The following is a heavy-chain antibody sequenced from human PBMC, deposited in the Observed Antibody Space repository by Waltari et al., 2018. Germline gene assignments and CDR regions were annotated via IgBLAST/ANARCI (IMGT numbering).Heavy chain of an antibody. V-gene: IGHV3-21*01. J-gene: IGHJ3*02. D-gene: IGHD5-12*01. CDR3: ARANTEVADAFDI. Sequence: EVQLVESGGGLVKPGGSLRLSCAASGFTFSSYSMNWVRQAPGKGLEWVSSISSSSSDIYYADSVKGRFTISRDNAKNSLYLKMNSLRAEDTAVYYCARANTEVADAFDIWGQGTMVTVSS. CDR1: GFTFSSYS. CDR2: ISSSSSDI.